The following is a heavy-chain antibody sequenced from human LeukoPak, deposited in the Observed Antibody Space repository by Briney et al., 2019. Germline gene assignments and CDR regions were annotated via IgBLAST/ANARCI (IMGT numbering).Heavy chain of an antibody. V-gene: IGHV3-21*01. CDR2: INSSSSYI. D-gene: IGHD2-2*01. CDR1: GFTFSSYS. CDR3: ARDQDIVVVPAAVDAFDI. J-gene: IGHJ3*02. Sequence: GGSLRLSCAASGFTFSSYSMNWVRQAPGKGLEWVSSINSSSSYIYYADSVKGRFTISRDNAKNSLYLQMNSLRAEDTAVYYCARDQDIVVVPAAVDAFDIWGQGTMVTVSS.